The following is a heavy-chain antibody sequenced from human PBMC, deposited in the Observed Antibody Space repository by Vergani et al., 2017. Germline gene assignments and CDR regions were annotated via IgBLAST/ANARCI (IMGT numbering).Heavy chain of an antibody. D-gene: IGHD2-15*01. Sequence: QVQLQESGPGLVKPSETLCLTCTVSGDSVISTDYHWGWIRQPPGKGLEWIGSMDYSGSTSYNPSLESRISISFETPKNQFSLRLTSVTAADTAVYYCASQRGACRAAYCHSYDFWGPGTLVGVSS. V-gene: IGHV4-39*01. CDR3: ASQRGACRAAYCHSYDF. J-gene: IGHJ4*02. CDR2: MDYSGST. CDR1: GDSVISTDYH.